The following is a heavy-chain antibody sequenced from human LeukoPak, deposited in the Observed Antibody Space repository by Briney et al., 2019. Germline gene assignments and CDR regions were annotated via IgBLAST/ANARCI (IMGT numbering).Heavy chain of an antibody. Sequence: SVKVSCKASGGTFSSYAISWVRQAPGQGLEWMRGIIPIFGTANYAQKFQGRVTITADESTSTAYMELSSLRSEDTAVYYCARAQWTVGSGSYYSLDYWGQGTLVTVSS. CDR3: ARAQWTVGSGSYYSLDY. D-gene: IGHD3-10*01. V-gene: IGHV1-69*13. CDR1: GGTFSSYA. CDR2: IIPIFGTA. J-gene: IGHJ4*02.